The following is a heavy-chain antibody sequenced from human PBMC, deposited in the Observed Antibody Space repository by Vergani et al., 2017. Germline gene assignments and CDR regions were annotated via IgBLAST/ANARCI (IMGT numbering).Heavy chain of an antibody. J-gene: IGHJ5*02. CDR2: IYYSGST. Sequence: QVQLQESGPGLVKPSETLSLTCTVSGGSISSYYWSWIRQPPGKGLEWIGYIYYSGSTNYNPSLKSRVTISVDTSKNQFSLKLSSVTAADTAVYYCASKSSSGWYGDWFDPWGQGTLVTVSS. V-gene: IGHV4-59*01. CDR1: GGSISSYY. CDR3: ASKSSSGWYGDWFDP. D-gene: IGHD6-13*01.